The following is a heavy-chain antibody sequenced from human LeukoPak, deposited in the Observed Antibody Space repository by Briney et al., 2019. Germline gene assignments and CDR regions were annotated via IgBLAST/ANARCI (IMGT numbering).Heavy chain of an antibody. V-gene: IGHV3-21*01. Sequence: GSLRLSCAASGFTFSSYSMNWVRQAPGKGLEWVSSISSSSSYIYYADSVKGRFTISRDNAKNSLYLQMNSLRAEDTAVYYCARDLGGGSGSPWAFDIWGQGTMVTVSS. D-gene: IGHD3-10*01. CDR1: GFTFSSYS. J-gene: IGHJ3*02. CDR3: ARDLGGGSGSPWAFDI. CDR2: ISSSSSYI.